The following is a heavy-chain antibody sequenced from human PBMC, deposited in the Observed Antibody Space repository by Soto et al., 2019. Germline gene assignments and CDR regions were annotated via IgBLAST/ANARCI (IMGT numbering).Heavy chain of an antibody. D-gene: IGHD2-2*01. CDR2: INHSGST. V-gene: IGHV4-34*01. J-gene: IGHJ6*03. Sequence: SETLSLTCAVYGWYFSGYYWSWIRQPPGKGLEWIGEINHSGSTNYNPSLKSRVTISVDTSKNQFSLKLSSVTAADTAVYYCARCLVVPANYYYYYMDVWGKGTTVTVSS. CDR1: GWYFSGYY. CDR3: ARCLVVPANYYYYYMDV.